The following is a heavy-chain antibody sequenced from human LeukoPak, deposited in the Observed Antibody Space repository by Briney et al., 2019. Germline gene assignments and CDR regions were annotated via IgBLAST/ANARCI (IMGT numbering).Heavy chain of an antibody. CDR2: IWYDGSNK. V-gene: IGHV3-33*06. Sequence: PGGSLRLSCAASGFTFSSYGMHWVRQAPGKGLEWVAVIWYDGSNKYYADSVKGRFTISRDNPKNTLYLQMNSLRAEDTAVYYCTKERNDCSGGSCYYLDAFDIWGQGTMVTVSS. J-gene: IGHJ3*02. CDR1: GFTFSSYG. D-gene: IGHD2-15*01. CDR3: TKERNDCSGGSCYYLDAFDI.